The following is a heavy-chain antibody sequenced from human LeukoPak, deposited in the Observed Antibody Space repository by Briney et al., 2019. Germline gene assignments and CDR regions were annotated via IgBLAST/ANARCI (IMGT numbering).Heavy chain of an antibody. CDR1: GGSISSYY. CDR3: ASFQGFGIQLWFYDY. Sequence: SETLSLTCTVSGGSISSYYWSWIRQPAGKGLEWIGRIYTSGSTNYNPSLKSRVTISVDTSKNQFSLKLSSVTAADTAVYYCASFQGFGIQLWFYDYWGQGTLVTVSS. J-gene: IGHJ4*02. CDR2: IYTSGST. V-gene: IGHV4-4*07. D-gene: IGHD5-18*01.